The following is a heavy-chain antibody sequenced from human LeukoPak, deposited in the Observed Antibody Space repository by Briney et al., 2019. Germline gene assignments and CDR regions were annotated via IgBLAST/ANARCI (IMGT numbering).Heavy chain of an antibody. CDR1: GFTFSSYA. CDR3: AKGYCRGISCYSDY. Sequence: QPGGSLRLSCAASGFTFSSYAMSWVRQAPGKGLEWVSGIGGSGGSTYYADSVKGRFTISRDNSKNTLYLQMNSLRAEDTAVYYCAKGYCRGISCYSDYWGQGTLVTVSS. J-gene: IGHJ4*02. V-gene: IGHV3-23*01. CDR2: IGGSGGST. D-gene: IGHD2-2*02.